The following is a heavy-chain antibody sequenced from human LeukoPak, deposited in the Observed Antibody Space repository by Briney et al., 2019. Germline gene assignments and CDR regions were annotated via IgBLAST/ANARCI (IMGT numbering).Heavy chain of an antibody. V-gene: IGHV3-30*02. Sequence: PGGSLRLSCAASGFTFSSYGMPWARQAPGKGLEWVAFIRYDGSNKYYADSVKGRFTISRDNSKNTLYLQMNSLRAEDTAVYYCAKDVGSKRGYFDYWGQGTLVTVSS. CDR1: GFTFSSYG. CDR2: IRYDGSNK. CDR3: AKDVGSKRGYFDY. J-gene: IGHJ4*02. D-gene: IGHD2-15*01.